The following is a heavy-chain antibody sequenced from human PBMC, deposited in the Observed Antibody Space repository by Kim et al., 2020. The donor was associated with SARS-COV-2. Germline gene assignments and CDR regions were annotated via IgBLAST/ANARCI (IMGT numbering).Heavy chain of an antibody. CDR3: ARGVYCSSTSCYSWFDP. J-gene: IGHJ5*02. V-gene: IGHV4-61*02. D-gene: IGHD2-2*01. CDR2: IYTSGST. CDR1: GGSISSGSYY. Sequence: SETLSLTCTVSGGSISSGSYYWSWIRQPAGKGLEWIGRIYTSGSTNYNPSLKSRVTISVDTSKNQFSLKLSSVTAADTAVYYCARGVYCSSTSCYSWFDPWGQGTLVTVSS.